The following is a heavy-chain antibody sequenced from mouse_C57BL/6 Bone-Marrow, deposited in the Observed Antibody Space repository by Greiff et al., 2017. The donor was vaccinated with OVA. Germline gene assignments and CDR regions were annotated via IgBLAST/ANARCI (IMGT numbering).Heavy chain of an antibody. V-gene: IGHV1-69*01. CDR1: GYTFTSYW. CDR3: AGEGDYRYFDY. CDR2: IDPSDCFT. J-gene: IGHJ2*01. D-gene: IGHD2-4*01. Sequence: VQLQQSGAELVMPGASVKLSCKASGYTFTSYWMHWVKQRPGPGLEWIGEIDPSDCFTNYNQKFKGKSTLTVDKSSSTAYMQLSSLTSEDSAVYYCAGEGDYRYFDYWGQGTTLTVSS.